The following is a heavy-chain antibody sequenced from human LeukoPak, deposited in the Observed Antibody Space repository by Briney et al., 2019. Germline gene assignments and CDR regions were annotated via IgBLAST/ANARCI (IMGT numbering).Heavy chain of an antibody. CDR1: GYTFTGYH. Sequence: ASVKVSCKASGYTFTGYHMHWVRQAPGQGREWLGWINPNSGDTSYAQKFQGRVTMTRDTSISTAYMELSSLRSDDTAVYYCAKTDARSSSYYYTLDVWGQGTTVTVSS. CDR2: INPNSGDT. CDR3: AKTDARSSSYYYTLDV. V-gene: IGHV1-2*02. J-gene: IGHJ6*02.